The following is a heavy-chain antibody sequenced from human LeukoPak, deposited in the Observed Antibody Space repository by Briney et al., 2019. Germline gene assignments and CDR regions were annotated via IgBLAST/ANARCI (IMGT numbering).Heavy chain of an antibody. CDR2: IYYSGNT. CDR3: ARVVEPAGSDY. D-gene: IGHD2-2*01. J-gene: IGHJ4*02. V-gene: IGHV4-30-4*08. Sequence: SQTLSLTCTVSGVSISSGGYYWSWLRPPPGMGLEWIGYIYYSGNTYYNPSLKRRVTITVDTSKNQFSLKLSALTAADTAVYYCARVVEPAGSDYWGQGTLVSVSS. CDR1: GVSISSGGYY.